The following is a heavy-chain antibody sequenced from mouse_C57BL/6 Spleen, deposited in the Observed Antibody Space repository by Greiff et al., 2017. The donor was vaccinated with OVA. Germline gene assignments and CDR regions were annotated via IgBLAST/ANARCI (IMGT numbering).Heavy chain of an antibody. V-gene: IGHV1-50*01. CDR3: ARGRTAQATSYYYAMDY. Sequence: QVQLQQPGAELVKPGASVKLSFKASGYTFTSYWMQWVKQRPGQGLEWIGEIDPSDSYTNYNQKFKGKATLTVDTSSSTAYMQLSSLTSEDSAVYYCARGRTAQATSYYYAMDYWGQGTSVTVSS. CDR2: IDPSDSYT. D-gene: IGHD3-2*02. CDR1: GYTFTSYW. J-gene: IGHJ4*01.